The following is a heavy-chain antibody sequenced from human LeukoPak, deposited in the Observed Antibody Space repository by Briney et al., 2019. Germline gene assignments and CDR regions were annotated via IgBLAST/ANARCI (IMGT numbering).Heavy chain of an antibody. V-gene: IGHV3-48*03. CDR3: ATASYFDFPS. J-gene: IGHJ5*02. CDR2: ISVSGSAK. Sequence: GGSLRLSCAASGFTFSRYEMNWVRQAPGKGLEWVSYISVSGSAKNCADSVKGRFTISRDNAKNSLHLQMNSLRAEDTAVYYCATASYFDFPSWGQGTLVTVSS. CDR1: GFTFSRYE. D-gene: IGHD3-3*01.